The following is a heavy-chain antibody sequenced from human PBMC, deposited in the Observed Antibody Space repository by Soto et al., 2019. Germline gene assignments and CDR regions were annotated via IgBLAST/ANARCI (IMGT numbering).Heavy chain of an antibody. Sequence: QVQLQESGPGLVKPSGTLSLTCAVSGGSISSSNWWSWVRQPPGKGLEWIGEIYHSGSTNYNPSLKCRXXISVDKSKNQFSLKLSSVTAADTAVYYCARVSGSYYYGMDVWGQGTTVTVSS. CDR1: GGSISSSNW. J-gene: IGHJ6*02. V-gene: IGHV4-4*02. CDR3: ARVSGSYYYGMDV. CDR2: IYHSGST.